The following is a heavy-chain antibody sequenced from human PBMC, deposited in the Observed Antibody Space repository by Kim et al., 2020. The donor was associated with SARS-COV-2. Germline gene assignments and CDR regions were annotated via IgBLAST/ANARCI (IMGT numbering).Heavy chain of an antibody. CDR3: GYGDYVFETFRY. Sequence: SQTLSLTCTVSGGSISSSSYYWGWIRQPPGKGLEWIGSIYYSGSTYYNPSLKSRVTISVDTSKNQFSLKLSSVTAADTAVYYCGYGDYVFETFRYWGQGTLVTVSS. CDR2: IYYSGST. CDR1: GGSISSSSYY. D-gene: IGHD4-17*01. V-gene: IGHV4-39*01. J-gene: IGHJ4*02.